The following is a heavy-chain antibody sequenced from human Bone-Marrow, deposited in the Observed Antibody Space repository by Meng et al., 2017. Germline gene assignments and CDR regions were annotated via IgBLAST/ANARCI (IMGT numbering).Heavy chain of an antibody. D-gene: IGHD3-22*01. Sequence: ESLKISCTVSGGSISSSSYYWGWIRQPPGKGLEWIGSIYYSGSTYYNPSLKSRVTISVDTSKNQFSLKLSSVTAADTAVYYCARGLREGYDSSGYYLPDYWGQGTLVTVSS. CDR2: IYYSGST. V-gene: IGHV4-39*07. CDR1: GGSISSSSYY. CDR3: ARGLREGYDSSGYYLPDY. J-gene: IGHJ4*02.